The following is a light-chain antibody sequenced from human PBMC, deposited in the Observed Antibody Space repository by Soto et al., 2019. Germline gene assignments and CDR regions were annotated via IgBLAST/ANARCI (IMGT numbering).Light chain of an antibody. Sequence: EIVLTQSPGTLSLSPGERATLSCRASQSVSSSYLAWYQQKPGQAPRLLIYGASSRATGIPDRFSGSGSGTDFTLTISRLEREDFAVYYCQQYGSSPWTFGQETKVDIK. V-gene: IGKV3-20*01. CDR1: QSVSSSY. CDR3: QQYGSSPWT. J-gene: IGKJ1*01. CDR2: GAS.